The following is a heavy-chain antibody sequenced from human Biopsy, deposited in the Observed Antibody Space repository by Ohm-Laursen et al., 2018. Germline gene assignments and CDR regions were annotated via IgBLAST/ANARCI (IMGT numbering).Heavy chain of an antibody. V-gene: IGHV4-31*01. CDR1: GGSIRSGGSY. J-gene: IGHJ5*02. CDR3: AGGDYFYSNGYFWFDP. D-gene: IGHD3-22*01. Sequence: TLSLTCSFSGGSIRSGGSYWRWIRQCPGKGLEWIGYIFNIANTYYNPSLKNLIPISGDTSKNQYSPKLNSVTAADTAVYYCAGGDYFYSNGYFWFDPWGQGTLVTVSS. CDR2: IFNIANT.